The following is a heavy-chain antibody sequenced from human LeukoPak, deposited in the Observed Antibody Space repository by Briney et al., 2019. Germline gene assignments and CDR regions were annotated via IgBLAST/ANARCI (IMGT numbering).Heavy chain of an antibody. D-gene: IGHD2-2*01. CDR3: ARGGRCSSTSCWMHLGDAFDI. J-gene: IGHJ3*02. CDR1: GYTFTSYD. Sequence: ASVKVSCKASGYTFTSYDINWVRQATGQGLEWMGWMNPNSGNTGYAQKFQGRVTMTRNTSISTAYMELSSLRSEDTAVYYCARGGRCSSTSCWMHLGDAFDIWGQGTMVTVSP. CDR2: MNPNSGNT. V-gene: IGHV1-8*01.